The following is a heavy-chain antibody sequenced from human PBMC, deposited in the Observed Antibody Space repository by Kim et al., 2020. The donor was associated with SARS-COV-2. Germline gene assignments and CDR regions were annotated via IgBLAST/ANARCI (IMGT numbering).Heavy chain of an antibody. Sequence: GGSLRLSCAASGFTFDDYAMHWVRQAPGKGLEWVSGISWNSGSIGYADSVKGRFTISRDNAKNSLYLQMNSLRAEDTALYYCAKGPRGPLLYGMDVWGQGTTVTVSS. D-gene: IGHD1-26*01. CDR3: AKGPRGPLLYGMDV. CDR1: GFTFDDYA. V-gene: IGHV3-9*01. J-gene: IGHJ6*02. CDR2: ISWNSGSI.